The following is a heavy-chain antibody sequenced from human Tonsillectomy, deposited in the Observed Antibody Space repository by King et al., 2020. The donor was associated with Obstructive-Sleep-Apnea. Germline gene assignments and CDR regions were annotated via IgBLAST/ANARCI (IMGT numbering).Heavy chain of an antibody. J-gene: IGHJ4*02. CDR1: GYTFTSYG. CDR3: ARDRGGVPIVVVPAAIFDY. Sequence: QLVQSGAEVKKPGASVNVSCKASGYTFTSYGISWVRQAPGQGLEWMGWISAYNGNTNYAQKLQGRVTMTTDTSTSTAYMELRSLRSDDTAVCYCARDRGGVPIVVVPAAIFDYWGQGTLVTVSS. CDR2: ISAYNGNT. V-gene: IGHV1-18*04. D-gene: IGHD2-2*01.